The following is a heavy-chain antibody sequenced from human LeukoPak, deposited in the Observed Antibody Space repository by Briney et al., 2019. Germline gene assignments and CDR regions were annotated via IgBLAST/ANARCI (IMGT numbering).Heavy chain of an antibody. CDR1: GYSFTSYW. D-gene: IGHD6-13*01. J-gene: IGHJ4*02. CDR2: IDPSDSYT. CDR3: ARPGPSSWYDY. V-gene: IGHV5-10-1*01. Sequence: GESLKISCKGSGYSFTSYWISWVRQMPGKGLEWMGRIDPSDSYTNYSPSFQGHVTISADKSISTAYLQWSSLKASDTAMYYCARPGPSSWYDYGAQEPRAPVSP.